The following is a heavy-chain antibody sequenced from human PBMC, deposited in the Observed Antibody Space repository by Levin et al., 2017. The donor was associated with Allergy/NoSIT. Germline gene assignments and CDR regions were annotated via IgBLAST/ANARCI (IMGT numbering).Heavy chain of an antibody. CDR3: ARRGRDCTSTKCYFYLDY. CDR1: GYSFINYW. Sequence: RGESLKISCKVSGYSFINYWIGWVRQMPGKGLEWMGIIYPGDSDTIYSPSFQGQVTISADNSISTAYLQWSSLKASDTAMYYCARRGRDCTSTKCYFYLDYWGQGTLVTVSS. V-gene: IGHV5-51*01. CDR2: IYPGDSDT. J-gene: IGHJ4*02. D-gene: IGHD2-2*01.